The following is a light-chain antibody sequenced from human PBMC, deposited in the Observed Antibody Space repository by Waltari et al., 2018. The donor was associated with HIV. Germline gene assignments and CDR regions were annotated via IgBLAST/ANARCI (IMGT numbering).Light chain of an antibody. CDR3: QQYFSTPLT. Sequence: DIVMTQSPDSLAVSLGERATINCKSSQSVLYSSNHKDYLAWYQQKPGQPPKLLIYWASTRESGVPDRFGGSGSGTDFTLTISSLQAEDVAVYYCQQYFSTPLTFGGGTKVEIK. CDR1: QSVLYSSNHKDY. J-gene: IGKJ4*01. V-gene: IGKV4-1*01. CDR2: WAS.